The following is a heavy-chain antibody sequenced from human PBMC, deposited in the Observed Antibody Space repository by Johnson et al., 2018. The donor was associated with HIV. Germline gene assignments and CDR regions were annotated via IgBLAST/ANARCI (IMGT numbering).Heavy chain of an antibody. V-gene: IGHV3-30*04. J-gene: IGHJ3*02. Sequence: QVQLVESGGGVVQPGRSLRLSCAASGFTFSSYAMHWVRQAPGKGLEWVAVISYDGSNKYYADSVKGRFIISRDNSKNTLYLQMNSLRAEDTSVYYCSRDHTMIVWGGAFDIWGQGTMVTVSS. CDR2: ISYDGSNK. CDR1: GFTFSSYA. D-gene: IGHD3-22*01. CDR3: SRDHTMIVWGGAFDI.